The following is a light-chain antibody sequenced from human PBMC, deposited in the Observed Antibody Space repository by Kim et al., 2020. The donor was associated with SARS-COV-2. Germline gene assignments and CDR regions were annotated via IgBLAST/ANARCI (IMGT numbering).Light chain of an antibody. Sequence: EIVMTQSPATLSVSPGEGATPSCRASQSVGSNLAWYQQKPGQTPRLLIYGASTRATGIPARFSGSGSGTEFILTISSLQSEDFAVYYCQQCNNWPLTFGGGTKVDIK. CDR1: QSVGSN. CDR2: GAS. J-gene: IGKJ4*01. V-gene: IGKV3-15*01. CDR3: QQCNNWPLT.